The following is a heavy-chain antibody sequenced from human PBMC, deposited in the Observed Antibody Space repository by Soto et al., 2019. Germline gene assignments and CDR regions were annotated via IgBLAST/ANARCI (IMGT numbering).Heavy chain of an antibody. D-gene: IGHD3-9*01. V-gene: IGHV2-5*02. CDR2: IYWDDSK. J-gene: IGHJ4*02. CDR3: AHKGPEDWPLDY. Sequence: QITLKESGPTLVRPTQTLTLTCAFSGFSLSTSVVGVGWIRQPPGKALEWLAVIYWDDSKHYSPSLRSRLTITRDTSKNQVVLTMTKLDPMDTGTYYCAHKGPEDWPLDYWGQGTLVTVSS. CDR1: GFSLSTSVVG.